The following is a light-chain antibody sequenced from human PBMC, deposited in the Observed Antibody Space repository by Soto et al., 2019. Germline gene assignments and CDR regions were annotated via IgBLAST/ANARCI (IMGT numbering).Light chain of an antibody. CDR2: GAS. V-gene: IGKV3-20*01. J-gene: IGKJ2*01. Sequence: ECVLTQSPGTLSLSPGERAILSCRASQSVTSTYIAWYQQKPGQAPRLLIYGASSRATGIPDRFSGSGSGTDFTLTISRLEDEDFAVYYCQYYGSSPPTTFGQGTKLEIK. CDR3: QYYGSSPPTT. CDR1: QSVTSTY.